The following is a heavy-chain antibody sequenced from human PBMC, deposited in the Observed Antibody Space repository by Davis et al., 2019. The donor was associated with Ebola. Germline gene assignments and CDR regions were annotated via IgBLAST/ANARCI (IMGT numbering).Heavy chain of an antibody. J-gene: IGHJ6*02. V-gene: IGHV6-1*01. CDR3: ARNRIAGSSSFYYYYGMDV. CDR1: GDSVSSNSAA. Sequence: SQTLSLTCAISGDSVSSNSAAWNWIRQSPSRGLEWLGRTYYRSKWYNDYAVSVKSRITISPDTSKNQFSLKLSSVTAADTAVYYCARNRIAGSSSFYYYYGMDVWGQGTTVTVSS. D-gene: IGHD6-6*01. CDR2: TYYRSKWYN.